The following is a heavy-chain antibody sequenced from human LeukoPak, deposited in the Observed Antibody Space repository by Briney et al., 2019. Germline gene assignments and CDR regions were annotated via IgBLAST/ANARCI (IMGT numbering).Heavy chain of an antibody. D-gene: IGHD3-22*01. CDR1: GFSFSSHG. Sequence: PGGSLRLSCAASGFSFSSHGMNWVRQAPGKGLEWVSGISSSGGTTYYADSVKGRFTISRDNSKNTLFLQMNSLRAEDTAVYYCARAVYDSSGVAFDIWGQGTMVTVSS. J-gene: IGHJ3*02. CDR3: ARAVYDSSGVAFDI. CDR2: ISSSGGTT. V-gene: IGHV3-23*01.